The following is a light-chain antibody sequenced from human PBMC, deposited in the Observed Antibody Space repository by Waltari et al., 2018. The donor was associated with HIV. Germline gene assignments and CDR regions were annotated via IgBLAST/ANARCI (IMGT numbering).Light chain of an antibody. CDR1: NSNIESNY. CDR3: ASWDDSLNAFV. J-gene: IGLJ1*01. V-gene: IGLV1-47*01. CDR2: RNS. Sequence: QSVLTQPPSASATPGQRFTIPCSGGNSNIESNYVYWYQQLPGTAPKVFIYRNSQRPSGVPDRFSGSKSGTSASLIISGLRSGDEADYYCASWDDSLNAFVFGTGTKVTVL.